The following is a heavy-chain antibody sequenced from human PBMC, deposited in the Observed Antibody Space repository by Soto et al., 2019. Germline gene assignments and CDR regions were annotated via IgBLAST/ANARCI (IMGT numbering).Heavy chain of an antibody. CDR2: IFSNDEK. D-gene: IGHD6-19*01. CDR3: ARSTGYSSGWYWFDP. Sequence: QVTLKESGPVLVKPTETLTLTCTVSGFSLSNARMGVSWIRQPPGNALEWLAHIFSNDEKSYSTSLKSRLTIAKATSKSQVGLTMTNMDPVDTATYYCARSTGYSSGWYWFDPWGQGTLVTVSS. J-gene: IGHJ5*02. V-gene: IGHV2-26*01. CDR1: GFSLSNARMG.